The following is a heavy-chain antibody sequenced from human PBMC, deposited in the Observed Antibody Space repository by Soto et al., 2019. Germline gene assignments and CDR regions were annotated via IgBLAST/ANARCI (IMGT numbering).Heavy chain of an antibody. V-gene: IGHV4-30-4*01. D-gene: IGHD2-21*02. Sequence: QVQLQESAPGLVKPSQTLSLTCTVSGGSITSGDNYWSWIRQPPGKGLEWIGYIYYSGNNYYNPSLQSRLTRSVDTSKNQFSLELNSVTAADTAVYYCARARRVVVTATDAFDIWGQGTMVTVSS. J-gene: IGHJ3*02. CDR2: IYYSGNN. CDR3: ARARRVVVTATDAFDI. CDR1: GGSITSGDNY.